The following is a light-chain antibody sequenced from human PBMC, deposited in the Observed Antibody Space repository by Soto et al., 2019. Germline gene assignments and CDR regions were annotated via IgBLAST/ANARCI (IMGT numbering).Light chain of an antibody. CDR2: ATS. CDR1: QGIYSR. CDR3: QQTDDFPLT. Sequence: DIQVTRWRASVCPWVLDTVPITCRASQGIYSRLAWYQQKPGKAPELLIYATSTLQNGVPSRFSGSGFGTDFTLSISSLQPEDSASYFCQQTDDFPLTFGGGTKVDIK. V-gene: IGKV1D-12*01. J-gene: IGKJ4*01.